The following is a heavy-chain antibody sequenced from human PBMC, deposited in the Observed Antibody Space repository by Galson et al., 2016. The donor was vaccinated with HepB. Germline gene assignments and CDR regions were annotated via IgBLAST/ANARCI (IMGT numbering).Heavy chain of an antibody. Sequence: SETLSLTCTVSDGSIRSSSFSWGWIRQPPGKGLEWIGTVYRGKTYYNSSLKGRATISAGMSTDLLSLKLTSLTAADTAVYYCARAGLLTEASFDRWGQGTLVAVSS. D-gene: IGHD1-20*01. CDR3: ARAGLLTEASFDR. V-gene: IGHV4-39*01. CDR2: VYRGKT. J-gene: IGHJ4*02. CDR1: DGSIRSSSFS.